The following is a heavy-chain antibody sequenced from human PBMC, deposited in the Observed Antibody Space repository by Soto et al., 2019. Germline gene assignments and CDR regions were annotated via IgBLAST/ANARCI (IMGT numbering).Heavy chain of an antibody. V-gene: IGHV1-69*01. D-gene: IGHD6-13*01. CDR2: IIPIFGTA. Sequence: QVQLVQSGAEVKKPGSSVKVSCKASGGTFSSYAISWVRQAPGQGLEWMGGIIPIFGTANYAQKFQGRVTITADESTSTAYMELSSLRSEDTAVYYCARDSPPFPGIAAAGTGWFDPWGQGTLVTVSS. CDR3: ARDSPPFPGIAAAGTGWFDP. J-gene: IGHJ5*02. CDR1: GGTFSSYA.